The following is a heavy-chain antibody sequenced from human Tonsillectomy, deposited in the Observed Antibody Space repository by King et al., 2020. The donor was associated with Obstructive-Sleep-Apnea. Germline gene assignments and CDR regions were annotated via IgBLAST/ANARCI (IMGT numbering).Heavy chain of an antibody. D-gene: IGHD3-10*01. CDR3: AKPQGYYYGSGSFDY. CDR2: ISGGGSGT. J-gene: IGHJ4*02. Sequence: VQLVESGGGLVQPGGSLRLSCAASGFTFSSYAMNWVRQAPGKGLEWVSGISGGGSGTYYADFLKGRFTISRDNSKNPLYLQMNSLRAEDTAVYYCAKPQGYYYGSGSFDYWGQGTLVTVSS. CDR1: GFTFSSYA. V-gene: IGHV3-23*04.